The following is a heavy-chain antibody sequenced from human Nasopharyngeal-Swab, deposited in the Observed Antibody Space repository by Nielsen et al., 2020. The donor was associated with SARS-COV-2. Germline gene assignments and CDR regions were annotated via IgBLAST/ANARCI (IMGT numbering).Heavy chain of an antibody. CDR3: ARGRIAG. D-gene: IGHD6-13*01. J-gene: IGHJ4*02. V-gene: IGHV3-30-3*01. CDR2: ISYDGSNK. Sequence: GESLKISCAASGFTLSSYAMHWVRQAPGKGLEWVAVISYDGSNKYYADSVKGRFTISRDNSKNTLYLQMNSLRAEDTAVYYCARGRIAGWGQGTLVTVSS. CDR1: GFTLSSYA.